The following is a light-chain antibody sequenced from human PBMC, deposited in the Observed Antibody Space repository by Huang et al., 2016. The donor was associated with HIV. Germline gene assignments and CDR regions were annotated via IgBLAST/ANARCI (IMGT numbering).Light chain of an antibody. J-gene: IGKJ4*01. CDR3: MQSLQSLT. Sequence: DIVMTQSPLSLPVTPGEPASISCRSSQSLVHDNGYSYLDWYLQKPGQSPQVLIYMASVRAPGIPDRFSGGGSCTTFTLEINIVDAEDVGTYYCMQSLQSLTFGGGTRLEIK. V-gene: IGKV2-28*01. CDR1: QSLVHDNGYSY. CDR2: MAS.